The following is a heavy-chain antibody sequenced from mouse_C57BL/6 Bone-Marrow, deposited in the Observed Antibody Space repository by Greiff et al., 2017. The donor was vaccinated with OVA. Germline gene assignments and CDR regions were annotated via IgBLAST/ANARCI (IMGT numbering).Heavy chain of an antibody. CDR1: GYTFTSYG. CDR3: ARGLLRYCYAMDY. V-gene: IGHV1-81*01. Sequence: QVQLKESGAELARPGASVKLSCKASGYTFTSYGISWVKQRTGQGLEWIGEIYPRSGNTYYNEKFKGKATLTADKSSSTAYMELRSLTSEDSAVYFCARGLLRYCYAMDYWGQGTSVTVSS. J-gene: IGHJ4*01. D-gene: IGHD1-1*01. CDR2: IYPRSGNT.